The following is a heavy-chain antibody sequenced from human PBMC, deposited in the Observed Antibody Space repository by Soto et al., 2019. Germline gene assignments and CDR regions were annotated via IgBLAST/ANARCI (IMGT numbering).Heavy chain of an antibody. CDR3: ATYQKVRRSSWYEFSY. Sequence: SETLSLTCTVSGGSISSGDYYWSWIRQPPGKGLEWIGYIYYSGSTYYNPSLKSRVTISVDTSKNQFSLKLSSVTAEDTDVYYCATYQKVRRSSWYEFSYWRQGTLVTVSS. CDR2: IYYSGST. D-gene: IGHD6-13*01. J-gene: IGHJ4*02. V-gene: IGHV4-30-4*01. CDR1: GGSISSGDYY.